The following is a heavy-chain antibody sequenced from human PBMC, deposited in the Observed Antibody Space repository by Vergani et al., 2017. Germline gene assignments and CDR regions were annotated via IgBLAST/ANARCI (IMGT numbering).Heavy chain of an antibody. CDR1: GFTFSSYE. Sequence: EVQLVESGGGLVQPGGSLRLSCAASGFTFSSYEMNWVRQAPGKGLEWVSYISSSGSTIYYADSVKGRFTISRDNAKNSLYLQMNSLRAEDTAVYYCARAGGYDIXTGYYIPYYYGMDVWGQGP. CDR2: ISSSGSTI. J-gene: IGHJ6*02. D-gene: IGHD3-9*01. V-gene: IGHV3-48*03. CDR3: ARAGGYDIXTGYYIPYYYGMDV.